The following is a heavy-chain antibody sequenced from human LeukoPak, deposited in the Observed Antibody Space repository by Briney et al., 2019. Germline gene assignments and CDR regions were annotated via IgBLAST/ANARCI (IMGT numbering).Heavy chain of an antibody. Sequence: GGSLRLSCAASGFTFSNYSMNWVRQAPGKGLEWVSYISSSSSTIYYADSVKGRFTISRDNAKNSLYLQMNSLRAEDTAVYYCARSLAYYDFWSGQGELSDFDYWGQGTLVTVSS. CDR2: ISSSSSTI. V-gene: IGHV3-48*01. CDR1: GFTFSNYS. D-gene: IGHD3-3*01. CDR3: ARSLAYYDFWSGQGELSDFDY. J-gene: IGHJ4*02.